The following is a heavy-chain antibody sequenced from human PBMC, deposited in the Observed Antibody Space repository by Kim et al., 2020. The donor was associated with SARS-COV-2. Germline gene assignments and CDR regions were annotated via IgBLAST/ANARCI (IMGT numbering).Heavy chain of an antibody. CDR2: INHSGST. D-gene: IGHD2-15*01. J-gene: IGHJ6*02. CDR1: GGSFSGYY. Sequence: SETLSLTCAVYGGSFSGYYWSWIRQPPGKGLEWIGEINHSGSTNYNPSLKSRVTISVDTSKNQFSLKLSSVTAADTAVYYCARGGRGYCSGGSCRAYYYYYGMDVWGQGTTVTVSS. V-gene: IGHV4-34*01. CDR3: ARGGRGYCSGGSCRAYYYYYGMDV.